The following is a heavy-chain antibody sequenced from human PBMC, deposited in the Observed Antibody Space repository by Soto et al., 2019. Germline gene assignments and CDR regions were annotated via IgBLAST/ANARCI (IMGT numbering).Heavy chain of an antibody. D-gene: IGHD6-13*01. J-gene: IGHJ3*01. CDR1: GFTFNNYG. Sequence: QVQLVESGGGVVQPGTSLRLSCAASGFTFNNYGIHWVRQAPGTGLEWVAAISSDGSDKYYADSVKGRLTISRDNSKNTEYLQMHSLRAEDTAVYYCAKDQGIAASHGIDWGQGTMVTVSS. CDR2: ISSDGSDK. V-gene: IGHV3-30*18. CDR3: AKDQGIAASHGID.